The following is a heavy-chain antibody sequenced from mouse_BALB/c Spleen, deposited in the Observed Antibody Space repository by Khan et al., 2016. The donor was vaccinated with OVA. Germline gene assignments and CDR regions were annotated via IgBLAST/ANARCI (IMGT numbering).Heavy chain of an antibody. CDR3: VRDGAYHRNDGWFAY. CDR1: GYTFTSYT. Sequence: VELVESGAELARPGASLKMSCKASGYTFTSYTIHWIKPGPGQVLEWIGYINPSNGYTNYNQKFKDKATLTADKSSTTAYMQLSSLTSDDSAVYNCVRDGAYHRNDGWFAYWGQGTLVTVSA. V-gene: IGHV1-4*01. D-gene: IGHD2-14*01. CDR2: INPSNGYT. J-gene: IGHJ3*01.